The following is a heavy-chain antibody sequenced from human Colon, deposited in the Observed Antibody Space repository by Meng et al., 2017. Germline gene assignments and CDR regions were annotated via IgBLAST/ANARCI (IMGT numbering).Heavy chain of an antibody. CDR1: GFTFTGYT. J-gene: IGHJ4*02. D-gene: IGHD2-2*02. V-gene: IGHV1-3*01. CDR3: ARGAITRTDTALGW. CDR2: INAADGST. Sequence: ASVKVSCKTSGFTFTGYTLHWVRQAPGQRPEWMGWINAADGSTQYSQKFLDRVTITRDTSARTAYMELSSLKSEDTAVYYCARGAITRTDTALGWWGQGTLVTVSS.